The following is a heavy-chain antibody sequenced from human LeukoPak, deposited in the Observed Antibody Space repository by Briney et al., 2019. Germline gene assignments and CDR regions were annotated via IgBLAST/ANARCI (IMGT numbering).Heavy chain of an antibody. Sequence: GGSLRLSCAGSGFTFRGSAMHWVRQASGKGLEWVARIRSKANNYATAYAASVKGRFTISRDDSKNTAYLQMNSLKTEDTAVYYCVRLGGSYLGDAFDIWGQGTMVTVSS. D-gene: IGHD1-26*01. CDR1: GFTFRGSA. V-gene: IGHV3-73*01. CDR3: VRLGGSYLGDAFDI. J-gene: IGHJ3*02. CDR2: IRSKANNYAT.